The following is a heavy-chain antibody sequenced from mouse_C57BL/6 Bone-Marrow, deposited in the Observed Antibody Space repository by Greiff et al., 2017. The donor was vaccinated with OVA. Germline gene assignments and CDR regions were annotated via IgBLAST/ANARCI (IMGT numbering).Heavy chain of an antibody. CDR2: ISSGSSTI. D-gene: IGHD1-1*01. Sequence: EVQLVESGGGLVKPGGSLKLSCAASGFTFSDYGMHWVRQAPEKGLEWVAYISSGSSTIYYADTVKGRFTISRDNAKNTLFLQMTSLRSEDTAMYYCATTVMGGYFDVWGTGTTVTVSS. J-gene: IGHJ1*03. CDR1: GFTFSDYG. V-gene: IGHV5-17*01. CDR3: ATTVMGGYFDV.